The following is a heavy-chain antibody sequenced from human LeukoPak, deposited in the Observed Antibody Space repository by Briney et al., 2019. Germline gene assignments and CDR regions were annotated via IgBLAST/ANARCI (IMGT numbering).Heavy chain of an antibody. CDR1: GYTFTSYY. J-gene: IGHJ4*02. Sequence: ASVKVSCKASGYTFTSYYMHWVRQAPGQGLEWMGIINPSGGSTSYAQKFQGRVTMTRDMSTSTVYMELSSLRSEDTAVYYCAGALHGRVRGGLTVRGVPDYWGQGTLVTVSS. D-gene: IGHD3-10*01. CDR2: INPSGGST. CDR3: AGALHGRVRGGLTVRGVPDY. V-gene: IGHV1-46*01.